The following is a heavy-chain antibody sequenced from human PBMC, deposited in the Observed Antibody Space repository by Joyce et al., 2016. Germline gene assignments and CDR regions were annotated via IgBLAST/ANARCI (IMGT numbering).Heavy chain of an antibody. CDR3: AKRGNGILWGGLDV. CDR1: GFAFTNYA. Sequence: VQLVESGGGVVQPGRSLRLSCAGSGFAFTNYAMHGVRQAPGKGLEWLAVISFDGDNRYYADSVKGRFTISREDAETSVTLQMNSLTVEDTTVYYCAKRGNGILWGGLDVWGQGTTVTVSS. D-gene: IGHD3-16*01. J-gene: IGHJ6*02. V-gene: IGHV3-30*18. CDR2: ISFDGDNR.